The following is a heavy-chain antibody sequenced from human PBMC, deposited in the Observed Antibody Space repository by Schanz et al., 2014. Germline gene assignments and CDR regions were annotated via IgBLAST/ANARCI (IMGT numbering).Heavy chain of an antibody. V-gene: IGHV3-74*01. CDR3: ARGRVLES. J-gene: IGHJ5*02. D-gene: IGHD1-1*01. CDR1: GFTFSSYW. Sequence: EVQLVESGGGLVQPGGSLRLSCAASGFTFSSYWMHWVRQVPGKGLVWVSRIKSDGSSTSYADSVKGRFTISRDNAKRSLFLQMNSLRPEDTAVYYCARGRVLESWGQGTLVTVSS. CDR2: IKSDGSST.